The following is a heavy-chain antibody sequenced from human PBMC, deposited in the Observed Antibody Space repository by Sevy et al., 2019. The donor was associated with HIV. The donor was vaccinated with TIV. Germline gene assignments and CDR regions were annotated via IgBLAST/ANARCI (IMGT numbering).Heavy chain of an antibody. J-gene: IGHJ4*02. CDR2: ISSTGGNT. CDR3: VRRGTAGSYDY. V-gene: IGHV3-64*02. D-gene: IGHD1-26*01. CDR1: GFTFSSYV. Sequence: GGSLRLSCAAPGFTFSSYVMHWARQAPGKGLESVSAISSTGGNTYYIDSVKGRFTISRDNSKNTLYLQMDSLRVEDMAVYYCVRRGTAGSYDYWGQGALVTVSS.